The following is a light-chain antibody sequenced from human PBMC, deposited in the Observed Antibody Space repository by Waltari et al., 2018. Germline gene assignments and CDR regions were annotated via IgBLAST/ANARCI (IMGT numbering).Light chain of an antibody. CDR1: SSDVGRYDF. CDR3: SSYTGRTVI. J-gene: IGLJ2*01. V-gene: IGLV2-8*01. CDR2: DVT. Sequence: QSALTQPPSASGSPEQSVTISCTGTSSDVGRYDFVSWYQQHPGRVPKLMIFDVTKRPSRVPDRFSASNSASTGSLTVAGRQAEDEADYYCSSYTGRTVIFGGGTKLTVL.